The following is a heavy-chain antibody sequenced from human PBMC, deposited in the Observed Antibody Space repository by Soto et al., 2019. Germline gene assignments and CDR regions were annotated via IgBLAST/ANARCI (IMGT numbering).Heavy chain of an antibody. V-gene: IGHV3-23*01. CDR1: GFTFSAYD. J-gene: IGHJ4*02. Sequence: EVQLLESGGGLVQPGGSLRLSCAASGFTFSAYDMNWVRQAPGKGLEWVSVVNGNGGTTYYADSVKGRFTISRDDSKNTLYLQMNSLRAEDTAVYYYRAYTYGQGVDYWGQGTLVTVSS. CDR2: VNGNGGTT. CDR3: RAYTYGQGVDY. D-gene: IGHD4-17*01.